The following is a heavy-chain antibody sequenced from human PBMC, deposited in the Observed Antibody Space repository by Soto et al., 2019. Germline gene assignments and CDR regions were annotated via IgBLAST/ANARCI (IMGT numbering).Heavy chain of an antibody. J-gene: IGHJ5*02. V-gene: IGHV1-2*04. CDR1: GYTFTGYY. D-gene: IGHD3-10*01. Sequence: ASVTVSCKAAGYTFTGYYMHWVRQAPGQGLEWMGWINPNSGGTNYAQKFQGWVTMTRDTSISTAYMELSRLRSDDTAVYYCARGVGSGTYYNQYNWFDPWGQGTLVTVSS. CDR2: INPNSGGT. CDR3: ARGVGSGTYYNQYNWFDP.